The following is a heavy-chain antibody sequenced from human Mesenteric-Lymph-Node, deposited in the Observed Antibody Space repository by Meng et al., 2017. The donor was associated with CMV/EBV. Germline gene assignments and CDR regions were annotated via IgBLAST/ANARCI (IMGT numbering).Heavy chain of an antibody. J-gene: IGHJ6*02. CDR1: GYTFTSYG. V-gene: IGHV1-18*01. CDR2: ISAYSGNT. CDR3: ARDSRYYYYNMDV. Sequence: ASVKVSCKASGYTFTSYGISWVRPAPGQGLEWMGWISAYSGNTNYAQKLQGRVTMTTDTSTSTAYMELRSLRSDDTAVYYCARDSRYYYYNMDVWGQGTTVTVSS.